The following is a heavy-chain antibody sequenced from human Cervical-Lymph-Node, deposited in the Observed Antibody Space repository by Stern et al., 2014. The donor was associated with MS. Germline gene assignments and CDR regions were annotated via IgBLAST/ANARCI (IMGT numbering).Heavy chain of an antibody. CDR3: ARDRGIVGNTTVDY. CDR2: ISAYNGNL. J-gene: IGHJ4*02. Sequence: QVQLVESGVEVKKPGASVKVSCKASGFTFRNYGFSWVRQAPGQGLEWMGWISAYNGNLDFAQKFQGRLTMTTDTSTSTVYMELRNLRSDDTAVYYCARDRGIVGNTTVDYWGQGTLVTVSS. CDR1: GFTFRNYG. D-gene: IGHD1-26*01. V-gene: IGHV1-18*01.